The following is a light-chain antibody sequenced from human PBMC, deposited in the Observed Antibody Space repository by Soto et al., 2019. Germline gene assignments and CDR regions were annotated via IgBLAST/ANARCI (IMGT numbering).Light chain of an antibody. V-gene: IGLV2-11*01. CDR1: SSDVGRYDY. CDR3: CSFAGSHPYV. Sequence: HSLLTQPGSVSASPGQSVTISCTGTSSDVGRYDYVSWYQQHPGKAPKLIVYDVTERPSGVPDRFSGSKSGNTASLTISGLQAEDEADHSCCSFAGSHPYVFRTGTKVNVL. CDR2: DVT. J-gene: IGLJ1*01.